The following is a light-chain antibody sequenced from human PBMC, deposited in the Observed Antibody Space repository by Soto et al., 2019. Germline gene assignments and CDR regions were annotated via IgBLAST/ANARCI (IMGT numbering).Light chain of an antibody. CDR2: DVS. J-gene: IGLJ1*01. CDR3: SSYTTSNTRQIV. V-gene: IGLV2-14*01. CDR1: CSDVGGYNY. Sequence: QSALTQSASVSGSPGQSITISCTGTCSDVGGYNYVSWYQQHPGKAPKFIIYDVSNRPSGVSNRFSGSKSGNTASLTISGLQAEDEADYYCSSYTTSNTRQIVFGTGTKLTVL.